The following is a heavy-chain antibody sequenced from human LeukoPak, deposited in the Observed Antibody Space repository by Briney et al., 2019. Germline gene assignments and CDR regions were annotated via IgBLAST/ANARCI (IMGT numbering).Heavy chain of an antibody. V-gene: IGHV1-69*13. CDR1: GGTFSSYA. D-gene: IGHD2-2*01. Sequence: SVKVSCKASGGTFSSYAISWVRQAPGQGLEWMGGIIPIFGTANYAQKFQGRVTITADESTSTAYMELSSLRSEATAVYYCARGGPLGYCSSTSCSHNFDYWGQGTLVTVSS. CDR2: IIPIFGTA. J-gene: IGHJ4*02. CDR3: ARGGPLGYCSSTSCSHNFDY.